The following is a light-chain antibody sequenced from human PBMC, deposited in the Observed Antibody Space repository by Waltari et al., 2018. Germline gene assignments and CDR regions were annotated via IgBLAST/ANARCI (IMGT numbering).Light chain of an antibody. Sequence: QSVVTQAPSASGTPGQRVTISCSGSSPNIGRNTVTWYQQLPGTAPKLVIYTNNQRPSGVPDRFSGSKSGTSASLAISGLQSEDEADYYCAVWDDSLNVVFGGGTKLTVL. V-gene: IGLV1-44*01. CDR1: SPNIGRNT. CDR2: TNN. J-gene: IGLJ2*01. CDR3: AVWDDSLNVV.